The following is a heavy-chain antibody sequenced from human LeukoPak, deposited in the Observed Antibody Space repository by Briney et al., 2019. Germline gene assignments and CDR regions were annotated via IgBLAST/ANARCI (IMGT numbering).Heavy chain of an antibody. CDR2: ISDSGST. CDR1: GGSISSGVYY. CDR3: ARDVFLPGQNAFDI. J-gene: IGHJ3*02. D-gene: IGHD1-14*01. Sequence: SETLSLTCTVSGGSISSGVYYWSWIRQHPGKGLEWIGYISDSGSTYYNPSLKSRVTISVDTSKNQFSLKLSSVTAADTAVYYCARDVFLPGQNAFDIWGQGTMVTVSS. V-gene: IGHV4-31*03.